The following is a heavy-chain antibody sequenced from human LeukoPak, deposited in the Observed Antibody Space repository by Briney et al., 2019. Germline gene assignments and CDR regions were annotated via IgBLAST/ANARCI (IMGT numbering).Heavy chain of an antibody. Sequence: SETLSLTCSVTDYSISSGYFWGWIRQPPGTGLGWIGMIFHGGNTYYNPSLESRVTLSKDTSKNQFSLRLTSMTAADTAIYYCARLSVAYDPYYFDFWGQGTLVAVSS. J-gene: IGHJ4*02. D-gene: IGHD3-22*01. CDR1: DYSISSGYF. V-gene: IGHV4-38-2*01. CDR2: IFHGGNT. CDR3: ARLSVAYDPYYFDF.